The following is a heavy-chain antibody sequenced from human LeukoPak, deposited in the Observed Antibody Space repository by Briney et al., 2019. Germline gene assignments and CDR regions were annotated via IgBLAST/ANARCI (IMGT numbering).Heavy chain of an antibody. CDR3: AKEGLLGGYYFDL. V-gene: IGHV3-23*01. J-gene: IGHJ4*02. D-gene: IGHD2-8*02. CDR1: GFTFSRYS. CDR2: IGGRGGPRT. Sequence: GRSLRFSCAASGFTFSRYSMAWLRQAPGRGLDWVSTIGGRGGPRTFYADSVKGRFTISRDNSKDTVYLQMDTLGAEDTAVYFCAKEGLLGGYYFDLWGQGTPVTVSS.